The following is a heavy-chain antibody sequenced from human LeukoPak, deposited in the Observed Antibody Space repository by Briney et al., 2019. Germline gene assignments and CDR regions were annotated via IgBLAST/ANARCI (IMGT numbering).Heavy chain of an antibody. D-gene: IGHD6-13*01. CDR1: GFTFSNYG. V-gene: IGHV3-23*01. J-gene: IGHJ6*03. CDR2: ISTSGDST. CDR3: ARGRQQLVRRYYYYYMDV. Sequence: PGGSLRLSCAASGFTFSNYGMSWVRQPPGKGLEWVSAISTSGDSTYYADSVKGRFTISRDNAKNSLYLQMNSLRAEDTAVYYCARGRQQLVRRYYYYYMDVWGKGTTVTISS.